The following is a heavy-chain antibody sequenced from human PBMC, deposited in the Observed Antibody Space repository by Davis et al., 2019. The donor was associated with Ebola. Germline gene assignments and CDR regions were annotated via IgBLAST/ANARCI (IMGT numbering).Heavy chain of an antibody. CDR3: AKDMSGRWLHQPYFDY. CDR1: GFTVSSNY. Sequence: PGGSLRLSCAASGFTVSSNYMSWVRQAPGKGLEWVSYISSSSSTIYYADSVKGRFTISRDNAKNSLYLQMNSLRAEDTALYYCAKDMSGRWLHQPYFDYWGQGTLVTVSS. J-gene: IGHJ4*02. V-gene: IGHV3-48*01. D-gene: IGHD5-24*01. CDR2: ISSSSSTI.